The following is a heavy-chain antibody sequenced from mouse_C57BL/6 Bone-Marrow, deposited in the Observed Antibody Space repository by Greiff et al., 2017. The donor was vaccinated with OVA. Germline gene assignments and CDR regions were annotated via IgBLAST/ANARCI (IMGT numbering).Heavy chain of an antibody. CDR1: GYTFTSYG. CDR2: IYPRSGNT. J-gene: IGHJ4*01. V-gene: IGHV1-81*01. CDR3: ARSGSSGLYYAMDY. Sequence: QVQLQQSGAELARPGASVKLSCKASGYTFTSYGISWVKQSTGQGLEWIGEIYPRSGNTYYNEKFKGKATLTADKSSSTAYMELRSLTSEDSAVYFCARSGSSGLYYAMDYWGQGTSVTVSS. D-gene: IGHD3-2*02.